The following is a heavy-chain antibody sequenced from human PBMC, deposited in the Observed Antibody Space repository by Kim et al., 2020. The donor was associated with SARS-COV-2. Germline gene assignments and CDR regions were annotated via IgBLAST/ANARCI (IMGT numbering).Heavy chain of an antibody. D-gene: IGHD3-22*01. CDR3: AKVGDRYYYDSSGYYPPESGYAFDI. V-gene: IGHV3-9*01. J-gene: IGHJ3*02. CDR1: GFTFDDYA. Sequence: GGSLRLSCAASGFTFDDYAMHWVRQAPGKGLEWVSGISWNSGSIGYADSVKGRFTISRDNAKNSLYLQMNSLRAEDTALYYCAKVGDRYYYDSSGYYPPESGYAFDIWGQVTMVTVSS. CDR2: ISWNSGSI.